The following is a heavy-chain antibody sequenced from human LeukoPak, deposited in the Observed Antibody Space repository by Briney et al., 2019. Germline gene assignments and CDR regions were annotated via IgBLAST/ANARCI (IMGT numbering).Heavy chain of an antibody. CDR2: IYYSGST. CDR1: GGSINSYY. V-gene: IGHV4-59*08. CDR3: ARQPGGAAAFDL. J-gene: IGHJ3*01. Sequence: SETLSLTCTVSGGSINSYYWSWIRQPPGKGLEWIAYIYYSGSTNYNPSLKSRVTISVDTSRNQFSLTLSSVTAADTAVYYCARQPGGAAAFDLWGQGTMVTVSS. D-gene: IGHD6-13*01.